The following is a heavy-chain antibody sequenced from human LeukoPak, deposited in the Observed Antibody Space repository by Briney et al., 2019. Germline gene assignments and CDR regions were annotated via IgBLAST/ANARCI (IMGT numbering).Heavy chain of an antibody. Sequence: GGSLRLSCAASGFTFSDYYMSWIRQAPGKGLEWVSYISSSGSTIYYADSVKGRFTISRDNAKNSLYLQMNSLRAEDTAVCYCASVYYDSSGYSAWGQGTLVTVSS. CDR1: GFTFSDYY. J-gene: IGHJ4*02. D-gene: IGHD3-22*01. CDR2: ISSSGSTI. CDR3: ASVYYDSSGYSA. V-gene: IGHV3-11*01.